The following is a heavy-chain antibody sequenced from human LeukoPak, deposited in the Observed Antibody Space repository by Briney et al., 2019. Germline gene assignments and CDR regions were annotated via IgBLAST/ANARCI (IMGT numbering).Heavy chain of an antibody. CDR2: INPSGGST. D-gene: IGHD6-19*01. Sequence: ASVKVSCKASGYTFNNHYMYWVRQAPGQGLEWMGVINPSGGSTSYAQKFQGRVTMTRDTSTRTVHMEVNSLRSEDTAVYYCARQGTYSSAIGMGYWGQGTLVTVSS. CDR3: ARQGTYSSAIGMGY. V-gene: IGHV1-46*02. CDR1: GYTFNNHY. J-gene: IGHJ4*02.